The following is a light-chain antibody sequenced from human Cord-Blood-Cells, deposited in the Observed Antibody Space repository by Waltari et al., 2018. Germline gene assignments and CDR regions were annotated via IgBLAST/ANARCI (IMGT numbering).Light chain of an antibody. CDR1: QSVSSSY. Sequence: EIVLTQSAGPLSLSPGERATLSCRASQSVSSSYLAWYQQKPGQAPRLLIYGASGRATGIPDRFSGSGSGTDFTLTISRLEPEDFAVYYCQQYGSSPLTFGGGTKVEIK. CDR2: GAS. CDR3: QQYGSSPLT. V-gene: IGKV3-20*01. J-gene: IGKJ4*01.